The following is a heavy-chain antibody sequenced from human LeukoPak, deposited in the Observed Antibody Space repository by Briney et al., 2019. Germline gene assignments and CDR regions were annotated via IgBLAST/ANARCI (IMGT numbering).Heavy chain of an antibody. CDR3: ARLVTSYYFDY. CDR2: IHYSGST. Sequence: SETLSLTCIVSGGSIRSYYWSWIRQPPGKGLEWIGYIHYSGSTKYNPSLKSRVTISVDTSKNQFSLKLSSVTAADTAVYYCARLVTSYYFDYWGQGALVTVSS. J-gene: IGHJ4*02. CDR1: GGSIRSYY. V-gene: IGHV4-59*01.